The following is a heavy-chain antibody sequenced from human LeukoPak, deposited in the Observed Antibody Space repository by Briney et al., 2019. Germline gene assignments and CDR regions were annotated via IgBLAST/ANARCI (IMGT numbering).Heavy chain of an antibody. J-gene: IGHJ4*02. CDR3: ARGARGAYFDY. Sequence: GGSLRLSCAASGFTISSSYMSGVRQVPGKGLEWVSCIYGADTIYYADFVKDRFTISRDSNRNILYLQMNSLRADDTAVYYCARGARGAYFDYWGQGTLVTGSS. D-gene: IGHD4/OR15-4a*01. V-gene: IGHV3-66*01. CDR2: IYGADTI. CDR1: GFTISSSY.